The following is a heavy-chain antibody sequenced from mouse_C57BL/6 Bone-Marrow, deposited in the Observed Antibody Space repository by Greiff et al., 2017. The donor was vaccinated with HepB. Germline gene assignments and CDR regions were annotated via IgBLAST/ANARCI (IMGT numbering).Heavy chain of an antibody. J-gene: IGHJ2*01. CDR1: GYTFTSYW. CDR3: ARGFTTVKY. CDR2: IDPSDSYT. Sequence: QVQLQQPGAELVKPGASVKLSCKASGYTFTSYWMQWVKQRPGQGLEWIGEIDPSDSYTNYNQKFKGKATLTVDTSSSTAYMQLSSLTSEDSAVYYCARGFTTVKYWGQGTTLTVSS. D-gene: IGHD1-1*01. V-gene: IGHV1-50*01.